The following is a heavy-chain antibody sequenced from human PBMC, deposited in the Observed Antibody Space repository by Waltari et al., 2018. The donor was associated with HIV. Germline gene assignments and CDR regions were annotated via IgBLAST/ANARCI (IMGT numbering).Heavy chain of an antibody. Sequence: EVQLVESGGGFVKPGGSLRLSCAASGFTFSNAWMSWVGQAPGKGLECVGRIKTKTDGGTTDYAAPVKGRFVVSRDDSKNTLFLQMNSLKTEDTAVYYCTTDPGSRYYDFWSGYSTLGYWGQGTLVTVSS. CDR3: TTDPGSRYYDFWSGYSTLGY. CDR1: GFTFSNAW. V-gene: IGHV3-15*01. D-gene: IGHD3-3*01. J-gene: IGHJ4*02. CDR2: IKTKTDGGTT.